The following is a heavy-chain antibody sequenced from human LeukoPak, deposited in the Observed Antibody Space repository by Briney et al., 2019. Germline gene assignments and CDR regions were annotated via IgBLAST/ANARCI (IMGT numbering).Heavy chain of an antibody. D-gene: IGHD1-1*01. J-gene: IGHJ4*02. CDR3: ARGPGLERFDY. V-gene: IGHV1-69*05. CDR1: GGTFSSYA. CDR2: IIPIFGTT. Sequence: TVKVSCKASGGTFSSYAISWVRQATGQGLEWMGGIIPIFGTTNYAQKFHGRVTITTDESTSTAYMELSSRRSEDTAVYYCARGPGLERFDYWGKGTLVSASS.